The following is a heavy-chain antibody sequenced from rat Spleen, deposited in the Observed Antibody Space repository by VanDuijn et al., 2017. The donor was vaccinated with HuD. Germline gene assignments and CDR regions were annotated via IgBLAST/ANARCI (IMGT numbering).Heavy chain of an antibody. V-gene: IGHV5-29*01. CDR3: TRHDYPGVTTNWFAH. D-gene: IGHD1-4*01. CDR2: FSYDGFTT. J-gene: IGHJ3*01. CDR1: GFPFSDYV. Sequence: EVQLVESDGGLVQPGRSLKLSCAASGFPFSDYVMAWVRQAPTKGLEWVAAFSYDGFTTYYRDSVRGRFTISSDNPKTTLYLQMDSLRSEDTATYYCTRHDYPGVTTNWFAHWGQGTLVTVSS.